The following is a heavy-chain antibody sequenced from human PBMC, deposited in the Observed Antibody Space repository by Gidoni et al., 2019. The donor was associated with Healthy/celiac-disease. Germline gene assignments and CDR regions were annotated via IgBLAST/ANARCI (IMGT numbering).Heavy chain of an antibody. D-gene: IGHD2-21*02. J-gene: IGHJ6*02. CDR3: AREHIVVVTAIYYYYGMDV. Sequence: QVQLVQSGAEVKKPGSSVKVSCKASGGTFISYAIRWVRQAPGQGLEWMGRIIPILGIANYAQKFQGRVTITADKSTSTAYMELSSLRSEDTAVYYCAREHIVVVTAIYYYYGMDVWGQGTTVTVSS. CDR1: GGTFISYA. V-gene: IGHV1-69*04. CDR2: IIPILGIA.